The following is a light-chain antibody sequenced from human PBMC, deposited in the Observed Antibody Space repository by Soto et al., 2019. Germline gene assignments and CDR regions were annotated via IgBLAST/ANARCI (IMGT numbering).Light chain of an antibody. CDR1: QSISSN. CDR3: QQFDNWPLT. V-gene: IGKV3-15*01. J-gene: IGKJ4*01. CDR2: GAS. Sequence: DTVMTQSPATLSVSPGERATLSCRASQSISSNLAWFRQKPGQAPSLLIYGASTRATGVPARFSGSGSGTEFTLTISSLQSEDFAVYYCQQFDNWPLTFGGGTKVDIK.